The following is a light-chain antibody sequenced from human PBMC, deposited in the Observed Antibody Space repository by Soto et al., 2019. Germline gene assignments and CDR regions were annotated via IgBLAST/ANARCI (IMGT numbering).Light chain of an antibody. CDR3: HQYADTPRT. V-gene: IGKV4-1*01. CDR1: QSVLYSPNNKNY. Sequence: DIVMTQSPDSLAVSLGERATINCKSSQSVLYSPNNKNYLAWYQKKPGQPPKLLIYWASNRESGVPDRFSGSGSATDFTLTISSLQAEDGATYYCHQYADTPRTFGQGTKVEIK. J-gene: IGKJ1*01. CDR2: WAS.